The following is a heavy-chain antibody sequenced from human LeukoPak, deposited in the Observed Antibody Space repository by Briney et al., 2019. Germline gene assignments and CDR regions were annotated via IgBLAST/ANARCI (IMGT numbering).Heavy chain of an antibody. Sequence: PSETLSLTCSVSGGSISSYYGSWIRQSAGKGLDWIGRIHTSGSTNYNPSLKSRVTMSVDTSKNQFSLKVSFVSAADTGVYYCARAPEFSSGWLLDCWGQGSLVTVSS. J-gene: IGHJ4*02. CDR3: ARAPEFSSGWLLDC. CDR1: GGSISSYY. D-gene: IGHD6-19*01. V-gene: IGHV4-4*07. CDR2: IHTSGST.